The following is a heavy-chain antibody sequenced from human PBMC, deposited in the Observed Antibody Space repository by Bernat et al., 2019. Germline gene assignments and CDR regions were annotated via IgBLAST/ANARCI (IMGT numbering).Heavy chain of an antibody. CDR2: IRYDGSNK. Sequence: QVQLVESGGGVVQPGGSLRLSCAASGFTFSSYGMHWVRQAPGKGLEWVAFIRYDGSNKYYADSVKGRFTISRDYSKNTLYLQMNSLRAEDTAVYYCAKAPSYDSSGFFDYWGQGTLVTVSS. J-gene: IGHJ4*02. V-gene: IGHV3-30*02. CDR1: GFTFSSYG. D-gene: IGHD3-22*01. CDR3: AKAPSYDSSGFFDY.